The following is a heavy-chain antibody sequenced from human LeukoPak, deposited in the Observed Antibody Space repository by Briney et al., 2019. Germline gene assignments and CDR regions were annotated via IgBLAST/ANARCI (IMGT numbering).Heavy chain of an antibody. V-gene: IGHV4-59*01. CDR3: ARDRTGELWSDY. D-gene: IGHD5-18*01. CDR2: IYYSGST. Sequence: TSETLSLTCTVSGGSISSYYWSWIRQPPGKGLEWIGYIYYSGSTNYNPSLKSRVTISVDTSKNQFSLKLSSVTAADTAVYYCARDRTGELWSDYWGQGTLVTVSS. CDR1: GGSISSYY. J-gene: IGHJ4*02.